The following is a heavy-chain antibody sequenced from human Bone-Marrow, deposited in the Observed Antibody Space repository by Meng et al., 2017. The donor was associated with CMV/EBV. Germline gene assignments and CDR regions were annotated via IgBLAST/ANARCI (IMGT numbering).Heavy chain of an antibody. Sequence: QLQRVQAGAEVKRPGASVKVSCKASGYTFTGYYMHWVRQAPGQGLEWMGWINPNSGGTNYAQKFQGRVTMTRDTSISTAYMELSRLRSDDTAVYYCARVGITMIAGDYWGQGTLVTVSS. CDR2: INPNSGGT. V-gene: IGHV1-2*02. CDR1: GYTFTGYY. CDR3: ARVGITMIAGDY. D-gene: IGHD3-22*01. J-gene: IGHJ4*02.